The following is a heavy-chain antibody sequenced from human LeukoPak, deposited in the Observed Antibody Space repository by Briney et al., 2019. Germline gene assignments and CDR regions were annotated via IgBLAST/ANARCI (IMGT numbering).Heavy chain of an antibody. CDR3: AKDPHLTGYYYFDY. V-gene: IGHV4-4*07. D-gene: IGHD3-9*01. Sequence: PSETLSLTCTVSGGSISSYYWSWIRQPAGKGLEWIGRIYVSGSTYYNPSLKSRVTMSVDTSKNQFSLRLTTVTAADTAVYYCAKDPHLTGYYYFDYWGQGTLVTVSS. CDR1: GGSISSYY. CDR2: IYVSGST. J-gene: IGHJ4*02.